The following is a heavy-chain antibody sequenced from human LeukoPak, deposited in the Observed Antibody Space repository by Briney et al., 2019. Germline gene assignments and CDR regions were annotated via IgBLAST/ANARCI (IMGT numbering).Heavy chain of an antibody. CDR1: SYSSTSYR. J-gene: IGHJ6*03. Sequence: GESLKISCRASSYSSTSYRLGWGREMPGKGLEWMGIIYPGDSDTRYSPSFQGQVTISADKSISTAYLQWSSLKASDTAMDYCARQGRWSYYYMDVWGKGTTVTVSS. CDR2: IYPGDSDT. V-gene: IGHV5-51*01. D-gene: IGHD3-16*02. CDR3: ARQGRWSYYYMDV.